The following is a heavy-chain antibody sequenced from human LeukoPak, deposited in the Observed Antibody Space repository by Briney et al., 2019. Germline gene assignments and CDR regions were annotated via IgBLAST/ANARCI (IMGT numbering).Heavy chain of an antibody. D-gene: IGHD3-16*01. CDR2: IYYSGST. CDR1: GGSISSSGYY. J-gene: IGHJ5*02. CDR3: ARRGVAAFDP. Sequence: SETLSFTCTVSGGSISSSGYYWGWIRQPPGKGLEWIGSIYYSGSTYYNPSLKSRVTISVDTSKNQFSLKLSSVTAADTAVYYCARRGVAAFDPWGQGTLVTVSS. V-gene: IGHV4-39*01.